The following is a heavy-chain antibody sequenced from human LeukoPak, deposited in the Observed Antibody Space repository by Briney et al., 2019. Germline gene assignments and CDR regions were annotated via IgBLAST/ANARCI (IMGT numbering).Heavy chain of an antibody. J-gene: IGHJ5*02. Sequence: GGSLRLSCAASRFTFSSYGMHWVRQAPGKGLESVSSISTSSSYIYYADSVKGRFTISRDNARNSLYLQMNTLRAEDTAVYSCARGADGVSSNSRGWFDPWGQGTLVTVSS. D-gene: IGHD2-15*01. CDR1: RFTFSSYG. V-gene: IGHV3-21*01. CDR3: ARGADGVSSNSRGWFDP. CDR2: ISTSSSYI.